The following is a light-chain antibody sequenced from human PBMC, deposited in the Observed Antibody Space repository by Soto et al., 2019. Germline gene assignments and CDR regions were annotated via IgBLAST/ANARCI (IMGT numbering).Light chain of an antibody. CDR1: QSIRNN. CDR3: QQRLNWPPG. Sequence: EIVMTQSPGTLSVSPGERATLSCRASQSIRNNLAWYQQKPGQPPRLLIYDASNRATGVPARFSGSGSGTDFTLTISDLEPADFGLYYCQQRLNWPPGFGQGTKVDIK. J-gene: IGKJ1*01. V-gene: IGKV3-11*01. CDR2: DAS.